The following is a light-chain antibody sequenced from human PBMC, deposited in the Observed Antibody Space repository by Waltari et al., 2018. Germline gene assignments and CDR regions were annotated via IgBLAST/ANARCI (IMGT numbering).Light chain of an antibody. CDR3: QQYYSTIT. J-gene: IGKJ5*01. Sequence: DIVMTQSPDSLAVSLGERATINCKSSQSVLYNSNNKNYLAWYQQKPGQPPQLLINWASTRESGVPDRFSGSGSGTDFTLTISSLQAEDVAVYYCQQYYSTITFGQGTRLEIK. V-gene: IGKV4-1*01. CDR1: QSVLYNSNNKNY. CDR2: WAS.